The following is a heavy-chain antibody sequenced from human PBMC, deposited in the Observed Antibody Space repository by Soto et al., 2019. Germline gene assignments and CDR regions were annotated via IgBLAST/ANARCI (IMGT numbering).Heavy chain of an antibody. V-gene: IGHV4-39*07. CDR3: ASMGYHYGSGSYPLDY. CDR2: IYYSGST. D-gene: IGHD3-10*01. Sequence: SPTCTASRCAISSSTYYLVLIRQPPGKGLEWIGSIYYSGSTYYNPSLKSRVTISVDRSKNQFSLKLTSVTAADTAVYYCASMGYHYGSGSYPLDYWGQGTLVTVSS. CDR1: RCAISSSTYY. J-gene: IGHJ4*02.